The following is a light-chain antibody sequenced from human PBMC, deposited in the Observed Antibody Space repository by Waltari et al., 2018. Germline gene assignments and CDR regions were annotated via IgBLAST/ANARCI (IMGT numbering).Light chain of an antibody. CDR1: RSNIGADLD. J-gene: IGLJ1*01. V-gene: IGLV1-40*01. Sequence: QSVLTQPPSVSGAPGQTITIPCTGTRSNIGADLDVQWYQQLPGRGPKLHIYASRNRPSGVPDRFSGSQSATSASLTISGLQVEDEADYHCQSYDNSLSGPYVFGSGTKV. CDR3: QSYDNSLSGPYV. CDR2: ASR.